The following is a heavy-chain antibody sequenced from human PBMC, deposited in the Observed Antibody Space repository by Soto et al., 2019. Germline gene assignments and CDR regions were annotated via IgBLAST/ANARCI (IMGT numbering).Heavy chain of an antibody. CDR1: GGSVSSGSYY. J-gene: IGHJ4*02. Sequence: QVQLQESGPGLVKPSETLSLTCTVSGGSVSSGSYYWSWIRQPPGKGLEWIGYIYYSGSTNYNPSLKSRVTISVDTSKNQFSLKLSSVTAADTAVYYCARDAYCSGGSCYTFDYWGQGTLVTVSS. CDR3: ARDAYCSGGSCYTFDY. V-gene: IGHV4-61*01. D-gene: IGHD2-15*01. CDR2: IYYSGST.